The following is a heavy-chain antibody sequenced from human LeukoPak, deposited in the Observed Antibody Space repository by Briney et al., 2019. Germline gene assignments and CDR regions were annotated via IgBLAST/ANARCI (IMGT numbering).Heavy chain of an antibody. CDR3: ARQVEDDSGYYNEYYFDY. J-gene: IGHJ4*02. CDR1: GGSISTSPYH. D-gene: IGHD3-22*01. Sequence: SETVSLTCTVSGGSISTSPYHWGWIRQPPGKGLEWTGSLYYSGSTNYNPSLKSRLTISVDTSKNQFSLKVTSVTAADTAVYYCARQVEDDSGYYNEYYFDYWGQGTLVTVSS. V-gene: IGHV4-39*01. CDR2: LYYSGST.